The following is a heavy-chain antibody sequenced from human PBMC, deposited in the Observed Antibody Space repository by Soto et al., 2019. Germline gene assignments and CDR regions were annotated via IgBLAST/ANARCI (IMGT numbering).Heavy chain of an antibody. CDR1: GFTFSSYA. CDR2: ISGSGGST. D-gene: IGHD3-22*01. CDR3: AKVTYYYDSSGYPRPSDY. J-gene: IGHJ4*02. V-gene: IGHV3-23*01. Sequence: GGSLRLSCAASGFTFSSYAMSWVRQAPGKGLEWVSAISGSGGSTYYADSGKGRFTISRDNSKNTLYLQMNSLRAEDTAVYYCAKVTYYYDSSGYPRPSDYWGQGTLVTVSS.